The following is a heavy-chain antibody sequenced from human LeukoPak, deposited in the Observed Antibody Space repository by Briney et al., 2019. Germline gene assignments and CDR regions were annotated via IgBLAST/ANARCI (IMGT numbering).Heavy chain of an antibody. CDR2: IKQDGSEK. CDR3: ARVQWELRGVGSYFDY. CDR1: GFTFSSYL. J-gene: IGHJ4*02. D-gene: IGHD1-26*01. Sequence: PGGSLRLSCAASGFTFSSYLMSWVRQAPGKGLEWVANIKQDGSEKYYVDSVKGRFTISIDNAKNSLYLQMNSLRAEDTAVYYCARVQWELRGVGSYFDYWGQGTLVTVSS. V-gene: IGHV3-7*01.